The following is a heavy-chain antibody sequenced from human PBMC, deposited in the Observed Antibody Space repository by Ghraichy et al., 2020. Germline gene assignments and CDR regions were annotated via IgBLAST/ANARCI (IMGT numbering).Heavy chain of an antibody. Sequence: ASVKVSCKASGYIFTTYYMHWVRQAPGQGLEWMGLINPTGGRTSYAQKFQGRVTVTSDTSTSTVYMEVSSLRSEDTAVYYCTREKNGDKSEWFDPWGQGTLATVSS. CDR3: TREKNGDKSEWFDP. D-gene: IGHD4/OR15-4a*01. CDR1: GYIFTTYY. CDR2: INPTGGRT. J-gene: IGHJ5*02. V-gene: IGHV1-46*03.